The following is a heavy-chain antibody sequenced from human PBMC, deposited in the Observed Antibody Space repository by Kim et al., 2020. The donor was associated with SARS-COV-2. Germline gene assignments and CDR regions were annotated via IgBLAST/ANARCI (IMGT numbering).Heavy chain of an antibody. CDR2: IWYDGSNK. Sequence: GGSLRLSCAASGFTFSSYGMHWVRQAPGKGLEWVAVIWYDGSNKYYADSVKGRFTISRDNSKNTLYLQMNSLRAEDTAVYYCARDLVRYFDWKYYYYYYGMDVWGQGTTVTLSS. J-gene: IGHJ6*02. CDR1: GFTFSSYG. V-gene: IGHV3-33*01. CDR3: ARDLVRYFDWKYYYYYYGMDV. D-gene: IGHD3-9*01.